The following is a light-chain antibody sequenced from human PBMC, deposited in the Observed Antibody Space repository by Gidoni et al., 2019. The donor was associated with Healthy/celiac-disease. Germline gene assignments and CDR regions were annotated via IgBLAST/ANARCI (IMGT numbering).Light chain of an antibody. V-gene: IGKV1-33*01. CDR3: QQYDNLLLT. Sequence: DLQMTQSPSSLSASVGDRVTITCQASQDISNYLNWYHQKPGKAPKLLIYDASNLETGVPSRFSGSGSGTDFTFTISSLQPEDIATYYCQQYDNLLLTFGGGTKVEIK. CDR2: DAS. J-gene: IGKJ4*01. CDR1: QDISNY.